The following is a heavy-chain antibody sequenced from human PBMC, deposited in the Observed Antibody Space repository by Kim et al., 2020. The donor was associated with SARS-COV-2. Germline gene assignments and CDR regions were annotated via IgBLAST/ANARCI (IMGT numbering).Heavy chain of an antibody. V-gene: IGHV3-53*04. CDR2: IYSGGST. CDR1: GFTVSSNY. CDR3: ARTYYYGSGTPYYFDY. D-gene: IGHD3-10*01. Sequence: GGSLRLSCAASGFTVSSNYMSWVRQAPGKGLEWVSVIYSGGSTYYADSVKGRFTISRHNSKNTLYLQMNSLRAEDTAVYYCARTYYYGSGTPYYFDYWGQGTLVTVSS. J-gene: IGHJ4*02.